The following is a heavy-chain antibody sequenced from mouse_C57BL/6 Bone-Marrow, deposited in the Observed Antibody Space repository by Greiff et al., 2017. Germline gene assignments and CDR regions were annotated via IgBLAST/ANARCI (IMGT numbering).Heavy chain of an antibody. CDR2: IHPNSGST. J-gene: IGHJ4*01. CDR3: ARLGGYYVYYYAMDD. D-gene: IGHD2-3*01. CDR1: GYTFTSYW. Sequence: QVQLQQPGAELVKPGASVKLSCKASGYTFTSYWMHWVKQRPGQGLEWIGMIHPNSGSTNYNEKFKSKATLTVDKSSSPAYMQLSSLTSEDSAVYYCARLGGYYVYYYAMDDWGQGTSVTVSS. V-gene: IGHV1-64*01.